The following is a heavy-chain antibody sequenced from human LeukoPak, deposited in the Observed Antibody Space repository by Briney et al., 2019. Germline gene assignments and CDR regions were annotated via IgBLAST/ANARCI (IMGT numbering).Heavy chain of an antibody. D-gene: IGHD2-8*01. CDR2: ISYSGNT. CDR1: GGSISSYY. V-gene: IGHV4-59*08. CDR3: ARHRQYDADAFDI. Sequence: SETLSLTCTVSGGSISSYYWTWIRQPPGKGLEWIGFISYSGNTKYNPSLKSRVTISGDTSKNQFSVKLISVTAADTAVYYCARHRQYDADAFDIWGQGTMVTVSP. J-gene: IGHJ3*02.